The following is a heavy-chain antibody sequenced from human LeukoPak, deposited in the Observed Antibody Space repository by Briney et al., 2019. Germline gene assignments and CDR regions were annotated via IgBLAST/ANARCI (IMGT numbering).Heavy chain of an antibody. CDR3: ARVVWEVAGDNWFDP. J-gene: IGHJ5*02. CDR1: GGTFSSYA. V-gene: IGHV1-69*13. CDR2: IIPIFGTA. Sequence: ASVKVSCKASGGTFSSYAISWVRQAPGQGLEWMGGIIPIFGTANYAQKFQGRVTITADESTSTAYMELSSLRSEDTAVYYCARVVWEVAGDNWFDPWGQGTLVTVSS. D-gene: IGHD6-19*01.